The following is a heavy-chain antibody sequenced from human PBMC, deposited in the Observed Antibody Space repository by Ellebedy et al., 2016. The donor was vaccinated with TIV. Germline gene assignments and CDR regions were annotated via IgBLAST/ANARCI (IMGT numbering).Heavy chain of an antibody. CDR2: IKQDGSEK. J-gene: IGHJ4*02. CDR3: ARDRYGDYYFDY. V-gene: IGHV3-7*01. Sequence: GGSLRLSXAASGFTFSSYGMHWGRQAPGKGLEWVANIKQDGSEKYYVDSVKGRFTISRDNAKNSLYLQMNSLRAEDTAVYYCARDRYGDYYFDYWGQGTPVTVSS. CDR1: GFTFSSYG. D-gene: IGHD4-17*01.